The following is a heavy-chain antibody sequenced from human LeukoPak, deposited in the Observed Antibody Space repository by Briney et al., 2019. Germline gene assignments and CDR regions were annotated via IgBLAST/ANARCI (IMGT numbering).Heavy chain of an antibody. D-gene: IGHD3-10*01. Sequence: PSETLSLTCAVSGGSITSVNLWAWVRQPPGKGLEWVGEMYLSGTTTCNPSLRGRATISLDRSKNQVSLRLNSVTAADTALYYCAGPVGRYSNGMYYYFDYWGQGILVTVSS. CDR1: GGSITSVNL. J-gene: IGHJ4*02. V-gene: IGHV4-4*02. CDR3: AGPVGRYSNGMYYYFDY. CDR2: MYLSGTT.